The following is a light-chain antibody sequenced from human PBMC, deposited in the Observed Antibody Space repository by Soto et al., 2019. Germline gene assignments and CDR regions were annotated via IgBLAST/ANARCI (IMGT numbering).Light chain of an antibody. J-gene: IGLJ1*01. CDR3: SSYIKRNTLV. Sequence: QSALTQPASVSGSPGQSITISCTGTSSDVGGYNYVSWYQQYPGKAPKLMIYDVSNRPSGVSDPFSGSKFGNTASLTISGLQAEDEADYYCSSYIKRNTLVFGTGTKLTVL. V-gene: IGLV2-14*01. CDR2: DVS. CDR1: SSDVGGYNY.